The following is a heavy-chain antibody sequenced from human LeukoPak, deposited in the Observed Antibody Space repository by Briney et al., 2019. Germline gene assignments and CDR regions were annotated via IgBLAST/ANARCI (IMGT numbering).Heavy chain of an antibody. CDR3: AIWTSGNY. D-gene: IGHD1-1*01. Sequence: GGSLRLSCAASEFIFDRSWVNWVRQAPGKGLEWVANMDPRGSQKRYVDSVKGRFTISKDNPGTSLYLDMYGLRAEDTAKYYCAIWTSGNYWGQGTLVTVSS. CDR2: MDPRGSQK. V-gene: IGHV3-7*01. CDR1: EFIFDRSW. J-gene: IGHJ4*02.